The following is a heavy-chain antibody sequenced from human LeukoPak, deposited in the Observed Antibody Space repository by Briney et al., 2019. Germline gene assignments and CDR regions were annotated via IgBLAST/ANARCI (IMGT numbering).Heavy chain of an antibody. CDR1: GFIVSSNY. Sequence: SGGSLRLSCAATGFIVSSNYMSWVRQAPGKGLEWVSVIYSGGSTYYADSVKGRFTISRDNSKNTLYLQMNSLRAEDTAVYYCARSDSGSAFDIWGQGTMVTVSS. CDR2: IYSGGST. CDR3: ARSDSGSAFDI. V-gene: IGHV3-66*01. D-gene: IGHD4-17*01. J-gene: IGHJ3*02.